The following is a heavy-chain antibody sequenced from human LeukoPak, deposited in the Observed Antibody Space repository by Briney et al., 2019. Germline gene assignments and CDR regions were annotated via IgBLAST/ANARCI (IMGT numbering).Heavy chain of an antibody. Sequence: GGSLRLSCAASGFTFSSYAMSWGRQPPGRGLEWVSTLSSSCGNTYSADSVKGRFTISRDNSKHALYLQMNSLRAEDSAVYYCAKDGLTTNSGYSASGFDSSGQGTLVTVSS. CDR3: AKDGLTTNSGYSASGFDS. CDR1: GFTFSSYA. CDR2: LSSSCGNT. V-gene: IGHV3-23*01. J-gene: IGHJ4*02. D-gene: IGHD5-12*01.